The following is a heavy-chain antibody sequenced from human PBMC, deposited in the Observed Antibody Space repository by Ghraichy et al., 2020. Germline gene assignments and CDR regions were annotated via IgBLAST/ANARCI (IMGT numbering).Heavy chain of an antibody. V-gene: IGHV1-18*01. J-gene: IGHJ6*02. CDR1: GYTFTNFG. D-gene: IGHD3-3*01. Sequence: ASVKVSCQAPGYTFTNFGISWVRQAPGQGLEWMGWVNIYNGNTNYAQKIQGRVTMSTDTSTNTAYMELTNLRSDDTAVYYCAASSTVFGRGTKYYYGMDVWGQGTTVSVSS. CDR3: AASSTVFGRGTKYYYGMDV. CDR2: VNIYNGNT.